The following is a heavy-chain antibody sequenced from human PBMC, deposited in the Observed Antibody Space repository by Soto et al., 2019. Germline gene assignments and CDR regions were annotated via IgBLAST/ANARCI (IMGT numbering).Heavy chain of an antibody. D-gene: IGHD6-6*01. CDR3: ATLYSSSSLYYYYGMDV. CDR1: GYTLTELS. J-gene: IGHJ6*02. Sequence: ASVKVSCKVSGYTLTELSMHCVRQAPGKVLEWMGGFDPEDGETIYAQKLQGRVTMTEDTSTDTAYMELSSLRSEDTAVYYCATLYSSSSLYYYYGMDVWGQGTTVTVPS. V-gene: IGHV1-24*01. CDR2: FDPEDGET.